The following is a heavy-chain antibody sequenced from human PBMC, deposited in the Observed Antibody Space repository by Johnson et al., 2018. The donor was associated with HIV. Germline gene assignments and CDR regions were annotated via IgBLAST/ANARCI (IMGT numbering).Heavy chain of an antibody. CDR1: GFTVSSNY. D-gene: IGHD3-22*01. J-gene: IGHJ3*02. CDR3: AKGHSSGYPKDAFDI. CDR2: IYSGGST. V-gene: IGHV3-66*01. Sequence: VQLVESGGGVVQSGRSLRLSCAASGFTVSSNYMSWVRQAPGKGLEWVSVIYSGGSTYYADSVKGRFTISRDNAKNSLYLQMNSLRAEDTAVYYCAKGHSSGYPKDAFDIWGRGTIVTVSS.